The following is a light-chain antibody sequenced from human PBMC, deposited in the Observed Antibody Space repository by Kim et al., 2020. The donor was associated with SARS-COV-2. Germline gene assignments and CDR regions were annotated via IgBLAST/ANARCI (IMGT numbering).Light chain of an antibody. CDR3: PHRSALALI. V-gene: IGKV3-11*01. Sequence: EIVLTQSPATLSFSPGERATLSCRASQSVHIFLAWYQQKPGQSPRLLIYDASNRATGLPARFSGSGSGTDFSLTITSLEPEDSATYYCPHRSALALIFGGGTK. J-gene: IGKJ4*01. CDR1: QSVHIF. CDR2: DAS.